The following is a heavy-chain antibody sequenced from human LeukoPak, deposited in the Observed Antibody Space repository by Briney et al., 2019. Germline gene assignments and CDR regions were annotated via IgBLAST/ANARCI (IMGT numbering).Heavy chain of an antibody. CDR2: INHSGST. D-gene: IGHD1-26*01. CDR1: GGSFSGYY. Sequence: SETLSLTCAAYGGSFSGYYWSWIRQPPGKGLEWIGEINHSGSTNYNPSLKSRVTISVDTSKNQFSLKLSSVTAADTAVYYCARRSRGARRNWFDPWGQGTLVTVSS. V-gene: IGHV4-34*01. J-gene: IGHJ5*02. CDR3: ARRSRGARRNWFDP.